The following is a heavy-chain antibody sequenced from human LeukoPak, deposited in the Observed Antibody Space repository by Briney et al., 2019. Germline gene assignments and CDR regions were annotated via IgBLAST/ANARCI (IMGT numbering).Heavy chain of an antibody. V-gene: IGHV3-74*01. Sequence: GGSLRLSCVVSGFTFSNSWMHWVRQAPGKGLVWVSRINSDGSSPTHADSVKGRFTISRDNAKNSLYLQMNSLRAEDTAVYYCARGRYCSGGSCLHDCWGQGTLVTVSS. CDR3: ARGRYCSGGSCLHDC. CDR1: GFTFSNSW. D-gene: IGHD2-15*01. CDR2: INSDGSSP. J-gene: IGHJ4*02.